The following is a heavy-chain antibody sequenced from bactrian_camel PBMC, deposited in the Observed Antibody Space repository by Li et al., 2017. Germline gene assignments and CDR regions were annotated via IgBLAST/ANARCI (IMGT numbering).Heavy chain of an antibody. D-gene: IGHD6*01. CDR1: RYTLY. CDR2: IRSDDTT. Sequence: HVQLVESGGGSVQAGGSLRLSCAASRYTLYIAWFRQAPGKEREFVSSIRSDDTTLYADSVKGRFTISLDNAKNTVYLQMNSLKPEDTATYYCAAGWGGAVGSWCGLGTGFGYWGQGTQVTVS. J-gene: IGHJ6*01. CDR3: AAGWGGAVGSWCGLGTGFGY. V-gene: IGHV3S63*01.